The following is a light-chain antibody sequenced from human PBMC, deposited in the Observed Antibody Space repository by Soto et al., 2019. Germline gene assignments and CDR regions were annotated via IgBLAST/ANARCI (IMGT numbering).Light chain of an antibody. Sequence: QSARTQPASVSRSPGQSITISCAGTSSDVGGYKYVSWYQQHPGKAPKLMIYEVSNRPSGVSNRFSGSKSGNTASLTISGLQAEDESDYYCNSYTSTYTGVFGTGTKLTFL. V-gene: IGLV2-14*01. CDR2: EVS. J-gene: IGLJ1*01. CDR1: SSDVGGYKY. CDR3: NSYTSTYTGV.